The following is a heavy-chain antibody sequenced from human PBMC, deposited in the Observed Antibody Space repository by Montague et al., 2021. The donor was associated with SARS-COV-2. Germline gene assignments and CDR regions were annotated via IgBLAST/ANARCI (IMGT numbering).Heavy chain of an antibody. CDR2: IYTSGST. V-gene: IGHV4-4*07. CDR3: AREAGITIFGVAPAGYYYYMDV. CDR1: GGSISSYY. D-gene: IGHD3-3*01. Sequence: SETLSLTCTVSGGSISSYYWSWIRQPAGKGLEWIGSIYTSGSTNXXPSLKSRVTMSVDTSKNQFSLKLSSVTAADTAVYYCAREAGITIFGVAPAGYYYYMDVWGKGTTVTVSS. J-gene: IGHJ6*03.